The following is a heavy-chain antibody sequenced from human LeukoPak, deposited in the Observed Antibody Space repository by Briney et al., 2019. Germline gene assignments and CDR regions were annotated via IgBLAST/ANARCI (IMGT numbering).Heavy chain of an antibody. CDR3: ARLPLYGGTLYYLDY. D-gene: IGHD4-23*01. CDR1: GDSISSSSYF. V-gene: IGHV4-39*01. J-gene: IGHJ4*02. Sequence: PSETLSLTCTVSGDSISSSSYFWGWIRQPPGKELEWIGSIYYSGSPYYNPSLKSRVTISVDTYKKQCSLTLSSVTAADTAVYYCARLPLYGGTLYYLDYWGQGTLVTVAS. CDR2: IYYSGSP.